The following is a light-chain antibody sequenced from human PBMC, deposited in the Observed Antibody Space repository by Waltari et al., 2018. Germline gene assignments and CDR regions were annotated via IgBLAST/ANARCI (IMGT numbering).Light chain of an antibody. CDR2: DVT. Sequence: QSALTQPASVSGSPGQSITISCTGTSSDVGGNHYVSWYQQHPDKAPKLLLYDVTNRPYGVSNRVSGSKSGNTASLIISGLQAEDEADYYCSSYSSSGTLYVFGSGTKVTVL. CDR3: SSYSSSGTLYV. CDR1: SSDVGGNHY. J-gene: IGLJ1*01. V-gene: IGLV2-14*03.